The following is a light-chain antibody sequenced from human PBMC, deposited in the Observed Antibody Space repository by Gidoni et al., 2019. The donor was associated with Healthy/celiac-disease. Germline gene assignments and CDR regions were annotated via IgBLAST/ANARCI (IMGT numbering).Light chain of an antibody. Sequence: EIVLTQSPGTLSLSPGERATLSCRASQRVSSSYLAWYQQKPGQAPRLLIYGASSRATGIPDSFSGSGSGTDFTLTSSRLEPEDFAVYYCQQYGSSPITFGQGTRLEIK. CDR3: QQYGSSPIT. CDR2: GAS. V-gene: IGKV3-20*01. J-gene: IGKJ5*01. CDR1: QRVSSSY.